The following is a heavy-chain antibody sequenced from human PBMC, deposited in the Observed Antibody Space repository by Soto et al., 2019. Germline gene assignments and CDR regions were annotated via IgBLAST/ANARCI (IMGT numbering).Heavy chain of an antibody. CDR2: IYYTGTT. CDR1: GGSVTNINYF. Sequence: SETLSLTCSVSGGSVTNINYFWAWIRQSPGKGLEWIANIYYTGTTFYNPSLRSRVSMTIDASKNRFSLNLSSVTASDTALYYCARHEYVSSSYDLLDVWGRGTMVTVSS. D-gene: IGHD3-22*01. V-gene: IGHV4-39*01. CDR3: ARHEYVSSSYDLLDV. J-gene: IGHJ3*01.